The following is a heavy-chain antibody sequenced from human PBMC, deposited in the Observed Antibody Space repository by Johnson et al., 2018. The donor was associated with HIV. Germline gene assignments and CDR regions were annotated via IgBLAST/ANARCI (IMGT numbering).Heavy chain of an antibody. CDR1: GFTFGDYA. D-gene: IGHD2-21*02. Sequence: EVQLVESGGDLVQPGRSLRLSCSTSGFTFGDYAMSWFRQAPTKGLEWVSFIRSKAYGETTEYAASVKGRFTISRDDSKSITFLQMDSLKTEDTGMYYCTGGRDLRAFDIRGQGTMVTVSS. CDR2: IRSKAYGETT. CDR3: TGGRDLRAFDI. V-gene: IGHV3-49*03. J-gene: IGHJ3*02.